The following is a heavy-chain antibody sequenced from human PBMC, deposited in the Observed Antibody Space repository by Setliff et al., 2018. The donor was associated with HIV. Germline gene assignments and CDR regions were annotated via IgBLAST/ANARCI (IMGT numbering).Heavy chain of an antibody. CDR3: ARGPRRRNYYDTSGYYSQNDY. J-gene: IGHJ4*02. CDR2: VYYSRTSSHENFFHTGTT. D-gene: IGHD3-22*01. Sequence: SETLSLTCTVSGGSISDSHWSWIRQPPGKGLEWIGYVYYSRTSSHENFFHTGTTKYNPSLKSRVAISVDTSKNQFSLKLNSVTAADTAVYYCARGPRRRNYYDTSGYYSQNDYWGQGALVTVSS. CDR1: GGSISDSH. V-gene: IGHV4-59*12.